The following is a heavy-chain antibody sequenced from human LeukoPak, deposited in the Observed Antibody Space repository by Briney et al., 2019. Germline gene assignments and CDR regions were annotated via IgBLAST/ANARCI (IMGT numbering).Heavy chain of an antibody. CDR1: GFTFSSYA. J-gene: IGHJ4*02. CDR2: ISGRGGGT. V-gene: IGHV3-23*01. D-gene: IGHD1-1*01. CDR3: ARDDWNSY. Sequence: GGSLRLSCAASGFTFSSYAMSWVRQAPGKGLEWVSAISGRGGGTYYADSVKGRFTISRDNAKNTLYLQMNSLRVEDTAVYYCARDDWNSYWGQGTLVTVSS.